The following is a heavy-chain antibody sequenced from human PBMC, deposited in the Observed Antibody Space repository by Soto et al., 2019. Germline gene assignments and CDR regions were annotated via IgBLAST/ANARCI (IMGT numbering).Heavy chain of an antibody. CDR2: TYYRSKWYN. J-gene: IGHJ4*02. D-gene: IGHD3-3*01. Sequence: PSQTLSLTCGISGDSVSSSSGAWNWIRQFPWRGLEWLGRTYYRSKWYNDYAVSVKSRIAINPDTSKNQFSLQLNSVTLEATAVYYCARSGTRFGLVRGFLDYWGQGTLVSGAS. V-gene: IGHV6-1*01. CDR3: ARSGTRFGLVRGFLDY. CDR1: GDSVSSSSGA.